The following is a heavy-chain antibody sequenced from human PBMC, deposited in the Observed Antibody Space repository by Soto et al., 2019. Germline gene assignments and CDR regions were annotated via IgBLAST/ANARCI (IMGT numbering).Heavy chain of an antibody. CDR2: IHTYNGNT. Sequence: QVQLVQSGAEVKKPGASVKVYCKASGYTFTDYGISWVRQAPGQGLEWMGWIHTYNGNTNYAQKVQGRVTMTPDSSTSTAYMELRSLRSDDTAVYYCARDAQYSSRWHPIDYWGQGTLVTVSS. J-gene: IGHJ4*02. CDR3: ARDAQYSSRWHPIDY. V-gene: IGHV1-18*01. D-gene: IGHD6-19*01. CDR1: GYTFTDYG.